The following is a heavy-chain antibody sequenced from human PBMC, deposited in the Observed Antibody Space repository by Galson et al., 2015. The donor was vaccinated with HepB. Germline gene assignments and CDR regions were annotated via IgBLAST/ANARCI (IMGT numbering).Heavy chain of an antibody. CDR1: GFTFDDYT. Sequence: SLRLSCAASGFTFDDYTMHWVRQAPGKGLEWVSLISWDGGSTYYADSVKGRFTISRDNSKNSLYLQMNSLRTEDTALYYCAKEGGGYGGLGYWGQGTLVTVSS. V-gene: IGHV3-43*01. D-gene: IGHD5-12*01. J-gene: IGHJ4*02. CDR3: AKEGGGYGGLGY. CDR2: ISWDGGST.